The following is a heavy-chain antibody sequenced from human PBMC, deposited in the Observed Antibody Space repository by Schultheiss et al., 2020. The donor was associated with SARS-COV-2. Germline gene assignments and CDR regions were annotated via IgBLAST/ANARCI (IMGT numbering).Heavy chain of an antibody. CDR1: GFTFSSYA. CDR3: AKDLEGWNDLGLSDY. D-gene: IGHD1-1*01. V-gene: IGHV3-23*01. Sequence: GGSLRLSCSASGFTFSSYAMSWVRQAPEKGLEWVSAISGSGGSTYYADSVKGRFTISRDNSKNTLYLQMNSLRAEDTAVYYCAKDLEGWNDLGLSDYWGQGTLVTVSS. J-gene: IGHJ4*02. CDR2: ISGSGGST.